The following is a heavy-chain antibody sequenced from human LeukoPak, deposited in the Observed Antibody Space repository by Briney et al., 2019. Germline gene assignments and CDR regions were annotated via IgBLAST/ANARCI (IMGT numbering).Heavy chain of an antibody. CDR2: IYYSGST. J-gene: IGHJ4*02. CDR3: AQTLPATAIIDY. V-gene: IGHV4-59*01. D-gene: IGHD2-21*02. CDR1: GGSISSYY. Sequence: PSETLSLTCTVSGGSISSYYWSWIRQPPGKGLEWIGYIYYSGSTNYNPSLKSRVTISVDTSKNQFSLKLSSVTAADTAVYYCAQTLPATAIIDYWGQGTLVTVSS.